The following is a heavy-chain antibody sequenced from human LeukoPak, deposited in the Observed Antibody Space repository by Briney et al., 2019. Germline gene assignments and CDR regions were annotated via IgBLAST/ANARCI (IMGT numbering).Heavy chain of an antibody. CDR1: RFTFSTYA. J-gene: IGHJ5*02. CDR3: ARDLAAGTSWFDP. CDR2: ISANGADK. V-gene: IGHV3-23*01. Sequence: GGSLRLSCAVSRFTFSTYAMSWVRQAPGQGLEWVSAISANGADKYYADSVKGRFTISRDNSKNTLYLQMNSLRAEDTAVYYCARDLAAGTSWFDPWGQGTLVTVSS. D-gene: IGHD6-13*01.